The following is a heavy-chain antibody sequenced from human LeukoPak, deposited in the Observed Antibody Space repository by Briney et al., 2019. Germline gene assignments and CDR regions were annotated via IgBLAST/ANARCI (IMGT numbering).Heavy chain of an antibody. J-gene: IGHJ4*02. CDR3: ARLPSNYYDSSGYYFDY. CDR1: GGSISSSSYY. CDR2: IYYSGST. V-gene: IGHV4-39*01. Sequence: SETLSLTCTVSGGSISSSSYYWGWIRQPPGKGLEWIGSIYYSGSTYYNPSLKSRVTISVDTSKNQFSLKLSSVTAADTAVYYCARLPSNYYDSSGYYFDYWGQGTLVTVPS. D-gene: IGHD3-22*01.